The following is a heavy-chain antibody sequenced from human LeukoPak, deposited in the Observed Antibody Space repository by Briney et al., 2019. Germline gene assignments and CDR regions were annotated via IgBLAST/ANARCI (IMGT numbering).Heavy chain of an antibody. D-gene: IGHD3-22*01. Sequence: ASVKVSCKASGYTFTSYDINWVRQATGQGLEWMGRMNPNSGNTGYAQKFQGRVTMTRNTSISTAYMELSSLRSEDTAVYYCVYYDSGLYYFDYWGQGTLVTVSS. V-gene: IGHV1-8*01. J-gene: IGHJ4*02. CDR1: GYTFTSYD. CDR3: VYYDSGLYYFDY. CDR2: MNPNSGNT.